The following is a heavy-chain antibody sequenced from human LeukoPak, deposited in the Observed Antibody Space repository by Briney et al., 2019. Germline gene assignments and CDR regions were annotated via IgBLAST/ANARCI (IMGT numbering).Heavy chain of an antibody. Sequence: GGSLRLSCAASGFTFSSYAMNWVRQAPGKGLEWVSSITPRSDYISYVDSVKGRFIVSRGNTENSLFLQMNNLRAEDTAVYYCTRDPQGGDYWGQGTLVTVPS. CDR3: TRDPQGGDY. J-gene: IGHJ4*02. CDR1: GFTFSSYA. CDR2: ITPRSDYI. D-gene: IGHD3-16*01. V-gene: IGHV3-21*01.